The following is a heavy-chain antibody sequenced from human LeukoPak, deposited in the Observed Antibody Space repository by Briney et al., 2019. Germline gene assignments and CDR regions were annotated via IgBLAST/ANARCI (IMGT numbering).Heavy chain of an antibody. J-gene: IGHJ5*02. CDR3: ARGLLTVAGHT. V-gene: IGHV3-11*04. Sequence: GGSLRLSCAASRFTFRDHFMSWIRQPPGKGLEYVSYISSSGSDTYYSDSVKGRFTVSRDNAKNSLFLQMNSLRAEDTAVYYCARGLLTVAGHTWGQGTLVTVSS. CDR2: ISSSGSDT. CDR1: RFTFRDHF. D-gene: IGHD6-19*01.